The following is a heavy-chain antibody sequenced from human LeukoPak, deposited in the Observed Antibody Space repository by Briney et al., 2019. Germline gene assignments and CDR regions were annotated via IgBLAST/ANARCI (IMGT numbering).Heavy chain of an antibody. CDR1: GFTFSDFY. Sequence: KTGGSLRLSCAASGFTFSDFYMNWVRRAPGKGLEWVSYISSHSSYTNYADSVKGRFTISRDNAKNSLYLQMNSLRAEDTAMYYCARGGWREPDALDIWGQGTMVTVSS. V-gene: IGHV3-11*05. CDR2: ISSHSSYT. D-gene: IGHD1-14*01. J-gene: IGHJ3*02. CDR3: ARGGWREPDALDI.